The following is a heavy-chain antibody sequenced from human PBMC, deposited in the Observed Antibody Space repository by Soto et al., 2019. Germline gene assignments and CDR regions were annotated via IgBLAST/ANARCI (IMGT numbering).Heavy chain of an antibody. V-gene: IGHV4-31*03. D-gene: IGHD3-10*01. CDR2: IYYSGST. Sequence: TLSLTCTVSGGSISSGGYYWGWIRQHPGKGLEWIGYIYYSGSTYYNPSLKSRVTISVDTSKNQFSLKLSSVTAADTAVYYCARAESVLWFGELLFGDLDYWGQGTLVTVSS. CDR1: GGSISSGGYY. J-gene: IGHJ4*02. CDR3: ARAESVLWFGELLFGDLDY.